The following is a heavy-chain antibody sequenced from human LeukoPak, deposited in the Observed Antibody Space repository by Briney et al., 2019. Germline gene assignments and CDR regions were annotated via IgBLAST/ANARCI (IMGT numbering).Heavy chain of an antibody. CDR1: GFTFSDYY. CDR2: ISSSGSTI. D-gene: IGHD3-10*01. CDR3: ARSLWFGDSNLDY. J-gene: IGHJ4*02. V-gene: IGHV3-11*04. Sequence: SGGSLRLSCAASGFTFSDYYMSWIRQAPGKGLEWVSYISSSGSTIYYADSVKGRFTISRDNAKNSLYLQMSSLRAEDTAMYYCARSLWFGDSNLDYWGQGTLVTVSS.